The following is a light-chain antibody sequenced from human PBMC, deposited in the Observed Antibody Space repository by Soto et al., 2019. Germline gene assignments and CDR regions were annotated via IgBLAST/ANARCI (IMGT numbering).Light chain of an antibody. CDR2: DVS. Sequence: QSVLTQPASVSGSPGQSVAISCTGTSSDIGSYNYVSWYQHLPGKAPKLLIYDVSHRPSWVSDRFSGSKSGNTASLTISGLQAEDEGHYYCNSYTSSSTLYVSRTGTKVTV. CDR1: SSDIGSYNY. V-gene: IGLV2-14*03. J-gene: IGLJ1*01. CDR3: NSYTSSSTLYV.